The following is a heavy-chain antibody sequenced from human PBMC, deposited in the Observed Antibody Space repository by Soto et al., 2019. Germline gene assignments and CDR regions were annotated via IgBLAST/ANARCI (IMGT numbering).Heavy chain of an antibody. CDR3: ARESGSNYYYGMDV. V-gene: IGHV3-74*01. CDR1: GFTFSNYW. J-gene: IGHJ6*02. D-gene: IGHD5-12*01. Sequence: EVQLVESGGGLVQPGGSLRLSCAASGFTFSNYWMHWVRQAPDKGLVWVSRINGDGSSTNYADSVKGRFTISRDNAKNTLYLQMNSLRVEDTAVYYCARESGSNYYYGMDVWVQGTTVTVSS. CDR2: INGDGSST.